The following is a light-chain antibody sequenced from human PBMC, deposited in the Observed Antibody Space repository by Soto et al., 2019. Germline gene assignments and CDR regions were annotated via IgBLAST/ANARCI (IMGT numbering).Light chain of an antibody. V-gene: IGKV3-20*01. Sequence: LTQAPGTRSLSPLEIATLSCMASQTLSSGYLAWYQQKPGQAPRILIYAASSRATGIPDRFSGSGSGTDFTLTISRLEPEDFAVYYCQQYATSPRTFGQGTKVDIK. CDR1: QTLSSGY. CDR3: QQYATSPRT. CDR2: AAS. J-gene: IGKJ1*01.